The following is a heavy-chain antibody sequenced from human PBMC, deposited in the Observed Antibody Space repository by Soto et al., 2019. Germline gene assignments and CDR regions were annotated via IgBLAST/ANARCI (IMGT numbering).Heavy chain of an antibody. J-gene: IGHJ5*02. CDR3: TKDQRFS. Sequence: EVQLLESGGGVVQPGGSLRLSCAASGFTFSNYAMSWVRQAPGKGLQWVSSISGSGVTTYYADSVKGRFAISRDNSRNTLYLQMRSLRVEDTAIYYCTKDQRFSWGQGGLVSVSS. CDR2: ISGSGVTT. CDR1: GFTFSNYA. V-gene: IGHV3-23*01.